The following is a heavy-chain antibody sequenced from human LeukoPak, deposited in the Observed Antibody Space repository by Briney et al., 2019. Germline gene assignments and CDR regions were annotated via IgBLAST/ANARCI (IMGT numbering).Heavy chain of an antibody. V-gene: IGHV3-64D*06. Sequence: GGSLRLSCSASGFTFSSYAMHWVRQAPGKGLEYVSAISSNGGSTYYADSVKGRVTISRDNSKNTLYLQMSSLRAEDTAVYYCVKDPPYSSSWYFQYWGQGTLVTVSS. D-gene: IGHD6-13*01. CDR2: ISSNGGST. CDR1: GFTFSSYA. J-gene: IGHJ1*01. CDR3: VKDPPYSSSWYFQY.